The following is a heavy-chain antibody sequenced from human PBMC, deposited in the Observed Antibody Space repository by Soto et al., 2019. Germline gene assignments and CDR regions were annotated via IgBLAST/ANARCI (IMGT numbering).Heavy chain of an antibody. V-gene: IGHV3-30*18. CDR2: VSHDGRNT. D-gene: IGHD6-19*01. CDR1: GSTFSDYA. Sequence: VQLVESGGGVVQPGRSLRLSCAASGSTFSDYAMHWVRQAPGKGLEWVAVVSHDGRNTHYADSVKGRFTISRDNNKNTVSLEMTSLRAEDTAVYYCAKGGRQWLVTSDFNSGGKGDLVTVSS. CDR3: AKGGRQWLVTSDFNS. J-gene: IGHJ4*02.